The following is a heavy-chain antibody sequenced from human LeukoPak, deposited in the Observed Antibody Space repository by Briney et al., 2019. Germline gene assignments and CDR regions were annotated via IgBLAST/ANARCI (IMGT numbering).Heavy chain of an antibody. D-gene: IGHD2-2*02. V-gene: IGHV3-23*01. CDR1: GFTFSSYA. CDR3: AKEGAGYCSSTSCYIPQTPYYFDY. Sequence: GGSLRLSCAASGFTFSSYAMSWVRQAPGKGLGWVSAISGSGGSTYYADSVKGRFTISRDNSKNTLYLQMNSLRAEDTAVYYCAKEGAGYCSSTSCYIPQTPYYFDYWGQGTLVTVSS. J-gene: IGHJ4*02. CDR2: ISGSGGST.